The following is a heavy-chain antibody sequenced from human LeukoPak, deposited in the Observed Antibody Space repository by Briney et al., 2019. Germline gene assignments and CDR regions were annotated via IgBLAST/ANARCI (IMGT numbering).Heavy chain of an antibody. CDR2: INSDGRST. CDR3: AKEFNRGLPDY. J-gene: IGHJ4*02. D-gene: IGHD2-21*01. V-gene: IGHV3-74*01. Sequence: PGGSLRLSCAASGFTFSSYWMHRVRQAPGKGLVWVSRINSDGRSTSYADSVKGRFTISRDNAENTLYLQMSSLRAEDTAVYYGAKEFNRGLPDYWGQGTLVTVPS. CDR1: GFTFSSYW.